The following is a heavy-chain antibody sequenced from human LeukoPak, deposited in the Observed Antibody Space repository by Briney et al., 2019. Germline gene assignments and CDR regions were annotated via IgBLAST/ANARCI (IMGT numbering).Heavy chain of an antibody. CDR2: IYSGGST. CDR1: GFTVSSNY. J-gene: IGHJ4*02. V-gene: IGHV3-53*01. Sequence: GGSLRLSCAASGFTVSSNYRSWVRQAPGKGLEWVSVIYSGGSTYYADSVKGRFTISRDNSKNTLYLQMNSLRAEDTAVYYCAKLVGQLRYFDGADYWGQGTLVTVSS. D-gene: IGHD3-9*01. CDR3: AKLVGQLRYFDGADY.